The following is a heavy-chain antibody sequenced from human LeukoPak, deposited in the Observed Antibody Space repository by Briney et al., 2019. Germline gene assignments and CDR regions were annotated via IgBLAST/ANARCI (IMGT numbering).Heavy chain of an antibody. CDR2: ISADGSRT. V-gene: IGHV3-30*03. CDR3: AREGTVGYYLYGVDV. CDR1: GFVFTRYG. Sequence: GGSLRLSCAVDGFVFTRYGMHWVRQAPDKGLEWVAAISADGSRTFYGDSVKGRFPISRDDDKTSLSLQMHRLRNDDTAVYYCAREGTVGYYLYGVDVWGQGTTVIVSS. J-gene: IGHJ6*02. D-gene: IGHD3-3*01.